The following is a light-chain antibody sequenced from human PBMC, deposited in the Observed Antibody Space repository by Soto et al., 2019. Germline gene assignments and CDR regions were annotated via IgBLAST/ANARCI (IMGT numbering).Light chain of an antibody. CDR2: GAS. J-gene: IGKJ5*01. V-gene: IGKV3-15*01. CDR1: QSVATY. Sequence: EIVMTQSPATLSVSPGDRVTLSCRASQSVATYLAWYQQKPGQAPRLLIYGASTRAPRIPARFSGGGSETEFTLTISSLQSEDFAVYYCQQYNNWPPITFGQGTRLEIK. CDR3: QQYNNWPPIT.